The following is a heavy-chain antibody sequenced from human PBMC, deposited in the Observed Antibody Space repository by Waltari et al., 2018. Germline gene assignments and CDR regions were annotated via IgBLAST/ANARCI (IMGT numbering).Heavy chain of an antibody. CDR1: GYTFTSYA. Sequence: QVQLVQSGAEVKKPGASVKVSCKASGYTFTSYAMHWVRQAPGQRLEWMGWINAGNGNTKYSQKFQGRVTITRDTSASTAYMELSSLRSEYTAVYYCARGPYSSGWYNWFDPWGQGTLVTVSS. CDR2: INAGNGNT. J-gene: IGHJ5*02. V-gene: IGHV1-3*01. CDR3: ARGPYSSGWYNWFDP. D-gene: IGHD6-19*01.